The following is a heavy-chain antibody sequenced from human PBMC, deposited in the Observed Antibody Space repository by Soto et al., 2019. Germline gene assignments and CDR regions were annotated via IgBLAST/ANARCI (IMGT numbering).Heavy chain of an antibody. Sequence: SGPTLVNPTQTLTLTLTFSGFSLSTILMCGSWIRHPPGKALEWLALIDWDDDKYYSTSLKTRLTISKDTSKNQVVLTMTNMDPVDTATYYCARTKGATNYYYYGMDVWGQGTTVTVSS. CDR3: ARTKGATNYYYYGMDV. CDR1: GFSLSTILMC. V-gene: IGHV2-70*01. J-gene: IGHJ6*02. CDR2: IDWDDDK.